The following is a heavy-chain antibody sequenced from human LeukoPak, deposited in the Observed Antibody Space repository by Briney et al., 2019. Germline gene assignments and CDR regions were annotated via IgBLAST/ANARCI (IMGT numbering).Heavy chain of an antibody. V-gene: IGHV3-23*01. CDR3: ARWLGGATGEVDY. CDR2: ISGSGGST. J-gene: IGHJ4*02. Sequence: GGSLRLSCAASGFTFSSYGMSWVRQAPGKGLEWVSAISGSGGSTYYADSVKGRFTISRDNAKNSLYLQMNSLRAEDTAVYYCARWLGGATGEVDYWGQGTLVTVSS. CDR1: GFTFSSYG. D-gene: IGHD1-26*01.